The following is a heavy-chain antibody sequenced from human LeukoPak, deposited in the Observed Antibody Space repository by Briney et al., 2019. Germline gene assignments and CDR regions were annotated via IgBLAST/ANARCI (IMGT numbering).Heavy chain of an antibody. CDR2: ISGSGGST. D-gene: IGHD3-22*01. Sequence: GGSLRLSCAASGFTFSSYAMSWVRQAPGKGLEWVSAISGSGGSTYYADSVKGRFTISRDNSKNTLYLQMNSLRAEDTAVYYCAKAVAGKVYYDSSGYYYVGAFDIWGQGTMVTVSS. V-gene: IGHV3-23*01. CDR1: GFTFSSYA. CDR3: AKAVAGKVYYDSSGYYYVGAFDI. J-gene: IGHJ3*02.